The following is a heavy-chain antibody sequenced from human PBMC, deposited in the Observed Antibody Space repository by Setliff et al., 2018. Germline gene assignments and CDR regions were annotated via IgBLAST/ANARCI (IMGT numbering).Heavy chain of an antibody. CDR2: TIPMFGSA. Sequence: ASVKVSCKASGGTFRSYGISWVRQAPGQGLEWMGGTIPMFGSANYAQKFQGRVTIITDESTSTAFMQLSSLRSEDTAVYYCVREGVDSRSSTDYRYYMDVWGKGTTVTVSS. J-gene: IGHJ6*03. CDR3: VREGVDSRSSTDYRYYMDV. D-gene: IGHD3-22*01. V-gene: IGHV1-69*05. CDR1: GGTFRSYG.